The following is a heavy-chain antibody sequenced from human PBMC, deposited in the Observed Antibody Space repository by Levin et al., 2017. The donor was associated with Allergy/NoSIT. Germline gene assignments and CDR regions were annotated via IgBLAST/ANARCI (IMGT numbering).Heavy chain of an antibody. V-gene: IGHV3-30*18. CDR1: GFTFSSYG. Sequence: PGGSLRLSCAASGFTFSSYGMHWVRQAPGKGLEWVAVISYDGSNKYYADSVKGRFTISRDNSKNTLYLQMNSLRAEDTAVYYCAKDKGIYTVALHAFDIWGQGTMVTVSS. CDR3: AKDKGIYTVALHAFDI. CDR2: ISYDGSNK. J-gene: IGHJ3*02. D-gene: IGHD2-15*01.